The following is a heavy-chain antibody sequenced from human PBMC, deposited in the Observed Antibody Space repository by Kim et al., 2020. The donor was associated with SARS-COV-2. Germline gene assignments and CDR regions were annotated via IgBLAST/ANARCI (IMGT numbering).Heavy chain of an antibody. D-gene: IGHD4-17*01. CDR3: AVHDYGS. V-gene: IGHV1-46*01. Sequence: SGGSTSYAQKFQGRVTMTRDTSTSTVYMELSSLRSEDTAVYYCAVHDYGSWGQGTMVTVSS. J-gene: IGHJ3*01. CDR2: SGGST.